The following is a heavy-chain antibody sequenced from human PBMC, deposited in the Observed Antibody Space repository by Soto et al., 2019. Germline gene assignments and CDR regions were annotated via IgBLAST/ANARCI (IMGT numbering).Heavy chain of an antibody. Sequence: QVQLQESGPGLVKPSQTLSLTCTVSGGSISSGGYYWSWIRQHPGKGLEWIGYIYYSGSTYYNPSLKSRVTISVDTSKNQFSLKLSAVTAADTAVYYCARDNVVAGRQLDYWGQGTLVTVSS. CDR1: GGSISSGGYY. CDR3: ARDNVVAGRQLDY. V-gene: IGHV4-31*03. J-gene: IGHJ4*02. CDR2: IYYSGST. D-gene: IGHD6-19*01.